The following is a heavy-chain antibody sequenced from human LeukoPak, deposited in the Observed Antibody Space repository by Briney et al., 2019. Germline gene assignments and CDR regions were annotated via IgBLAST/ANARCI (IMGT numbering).Heavy chain of an antibody. V-gene: IGHV3-21*01. CDR2: ISSSSSYI. Sequence: GGSLRLSCAASGFTFSSYSMNWVRQAPGKGLEWVSSISSSSSYIYYADSVKGRFTISRDNAKNSLYLQMNSLRAEDTAVYYCARRPTMVRGVRGSYYYMDVWGKGTTVTVSS. CDR3: ARRPTMVRGVRGSYYYMDV. D-gene: IGHD3-10*01. J-gene: IGHJ6*03. CDR1: GFTFSSYS.